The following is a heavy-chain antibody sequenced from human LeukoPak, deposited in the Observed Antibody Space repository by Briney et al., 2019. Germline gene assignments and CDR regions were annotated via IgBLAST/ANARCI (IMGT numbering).Heavy chain of an antibody. CDR1: GFTFSSYA. CDR2: ISSDGFTT. D-gene: IGHD6-6*01. J-gene: IGHJ4*02. V-gene: IGHV3-74*01. CDR3: ARDSAGLGY. Sequence: PGGSLRLSCAASGFTFSSYAMHWVRQAPGKGLVWVSRISSDGFTTSYADSVKGRFTTSRDNAKNTLYLQMNSLRVEDTAVYYCARDSAGLGYWGQGTLVTVSS.